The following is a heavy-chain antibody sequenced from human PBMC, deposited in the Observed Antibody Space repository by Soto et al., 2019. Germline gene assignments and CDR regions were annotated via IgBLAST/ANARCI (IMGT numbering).Heavy chain of an antibody. Sequence: SETLSLTCTVSGGSVSSGSYYWSWIRQPPGKGLEWIGYIYYSGSTNYNPSLKSRVTISVDTSKNQFSLKLSSVTAADTAVYYCARDILRTYGMDVWGQGTTVTVSS. CDR3: ARDILRTYGMDV. CDR2: IYYSGST. CDR1: GGSVSSGSYY. D-gene: IGHD2-21*01. V-gene: IGHV4-61*01. J-gene: IGHJ6*02.